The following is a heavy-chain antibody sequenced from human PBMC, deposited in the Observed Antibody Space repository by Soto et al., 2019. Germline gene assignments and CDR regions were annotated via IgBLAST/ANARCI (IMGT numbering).Heavy chain of an antibody. Sequence: GGSLRLSCAASGFTFSSYAMSWVRQAPGKGLEWVSAISGSGGSTYYADSVKGRFTISRDNSKNTLYLQMNSLRAEDTAVYYCAKDHAFFGTWAIREATPDYWGQGTLVIGSS. CDR2: ISGSGGST. CDR3: AKDHAFFGTWAIREATPDY. D-gene: IGHD3-3*02. V-gene: IGHV3-23*01. CDR1: GFTFSSYA. J-gene: IGHJ4*02.